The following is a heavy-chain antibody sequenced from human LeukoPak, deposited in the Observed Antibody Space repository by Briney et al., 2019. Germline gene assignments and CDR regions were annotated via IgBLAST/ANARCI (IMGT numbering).Heavy chain of an antibody. D-gene: IGHD6-13*01. CDR2: VSIDEDKT. CDR1: GSTFSNCA. V-gene: IGHV3-64D*06. Sequence: GGSLRLSCSASGSTFSNCAMHWVRQAPGKGPEYVSFVSIDEDKTYYADSVKGRFTISRDNSQNTVYLQMSSLRDEDTAVYYCVKDLYKGDTSSWYYFEYWGQGTLVTVSS. CDR3: VKDLYKGDTSSWYYFEY. J-gene: IGHJ4*02.